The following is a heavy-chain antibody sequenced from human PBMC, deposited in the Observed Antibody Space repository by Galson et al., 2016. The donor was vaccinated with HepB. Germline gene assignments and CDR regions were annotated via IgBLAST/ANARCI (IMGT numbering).Heavy chain of an antibody. J-gene: IGHJ4*02. V-gene: IGHV3-30*04. Sequence: SLRLSCAASEFIFSSYAMNWVRQAPGKGLEWVALISYDGSNRNYADSVKGRFTISRVNSKNSLYLQMSSLRAEDTAVYYCARDGGSAYDYAWDGYAHPFDHWGQGTLVTVSS. CDR1: EFIFSSYA. D-gene: IGHD3-16*01. CDR3: ARDGGSAYDYAWDGYAHPFDH. CDR2: ISYDGSNR.